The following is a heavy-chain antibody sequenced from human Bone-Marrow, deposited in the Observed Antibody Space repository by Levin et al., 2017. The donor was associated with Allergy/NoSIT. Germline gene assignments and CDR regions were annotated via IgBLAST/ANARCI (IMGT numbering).Heavy chain of an antibody. CDR3: ARNLRGSSAYEAFDI. Sequence: LSLTCAAAGFPFRDYWMTWVRPTPGRGLEWVASIDQHGSQKYYVDSVKGRFTISRDNAKNSVDLQMNYLRDDDTAVYSCARNLRGSSAYEAFDIWGHGTMVTFSS. CDR1: GFPFRDYW. D-gene: IGHD5-12*01. J-gene: IGHJ3*02. CDR2: IDQHGSQK. V-gene: IGHV3-7*03.